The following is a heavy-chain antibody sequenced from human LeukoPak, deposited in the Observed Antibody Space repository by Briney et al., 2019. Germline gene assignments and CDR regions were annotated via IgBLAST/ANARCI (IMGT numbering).Heavy chain of an antibody. Sequence: GGSLRLSCAASGFTFSSYSMNWVRQAPGKGLEWVSYISSSSSTIYYADSVKGRFTISRDNAKNSLYLQMNSLRAEDTAVYYCAIWYYDFWSGYPGPLGQGTLVTVSS. CDR1: GFTFSSYS. CDR2: ISSSSSTI. V-gene: IGHV3-48*01. CDR3: AIWYYDFWSGYPGP. D-gene: IGHD3-3*01. J-gene: IGHJ5*02.